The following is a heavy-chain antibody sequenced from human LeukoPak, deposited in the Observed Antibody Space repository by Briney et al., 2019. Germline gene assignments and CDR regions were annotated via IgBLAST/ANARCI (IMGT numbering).Heavy chain of an antibody. Sequence: SETLSLTCAVSGGSFSDYYWSWIRQPPGKGLEWIGEINHGGDTNYNSSLQSRVTLSVDTSRNQFTPILSSMTAADTAIYYCASHKYPVQAFDIWGQGTVVTVSS. J-gene: IGHJ3*02. CDR1: GGSFSDYY. CDR3: ASHKYPVQAFDI. D-gene: IGHD2/OR15-2a*01. CDR2: INHGGDT. V-gene: IGHV4-34*01.